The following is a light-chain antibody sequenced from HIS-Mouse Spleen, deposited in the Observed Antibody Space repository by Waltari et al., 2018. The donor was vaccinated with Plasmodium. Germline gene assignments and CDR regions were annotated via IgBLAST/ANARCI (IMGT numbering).Light chain of an antibody. CDR3: SSYAGSNNYV. J-gene: IGLJ1*01. CDR1: RSDVGGYHH. V-gene: IGLV2-8*01. Sequence: QSALTQPPPASGSPGPSVTIPCTGPRSDVGGYHHVSWYQQHPRKAPKLMIYEISKRPSGVPDRFSGSKSGNTASLTVSGLQAEDEADYYCSSYAGSNNYVFGTGTKVTVL. CDR2: EIS.